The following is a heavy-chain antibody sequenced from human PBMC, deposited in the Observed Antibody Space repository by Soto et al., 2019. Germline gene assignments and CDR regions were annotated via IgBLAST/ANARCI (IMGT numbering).Heavy chain of an antibody. D-gene: IGHD1-26*01. V-gene: IGHV3-74*01. CDR1: GFPFSISL. Sequence: PGGSLGLSCAASGFPFSISLRHWVRQVPGKGLEWVSRITSDGSKTTYADSVKGRFTISRDNSKNTLYLQMNSLRAEDTSVYYCAKEGGLSGSYYISSSYYFDYWGQGTLVTVSS. CDR2: ITSDGSKT. CDR3: AKEGGLSGSYYISSSYYFDY. J-gene: IGHJ4*02.